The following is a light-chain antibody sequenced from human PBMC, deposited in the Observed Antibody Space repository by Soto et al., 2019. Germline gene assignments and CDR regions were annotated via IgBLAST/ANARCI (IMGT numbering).Light chain of an antibody. J-gene: IGKJ5*01. Sequence: EIVMTQSPATLSVSPGERATRSCRASQTVSSNLAWYQQKRGQAPRLLIYGASTRALGISVRFSGSGSGTEFTLTISGLRSEDFATYYCQQLFDSPITFGQGTRLEI. V-gene: IGKV3-15*01. CDR1: QTVSSN. CDR2: GAS. CDR3: QQLFDSPIT.